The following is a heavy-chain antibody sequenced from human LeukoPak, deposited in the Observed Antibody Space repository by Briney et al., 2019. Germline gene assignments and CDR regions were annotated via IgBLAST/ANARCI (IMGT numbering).Heavy chain of an antibody. Sequence: SETLSLTCAVYGGSFSGYYWSWIRQPAGKGLEWIGRIYTSGSTTYNPSLKSRATMSVDTSRTQFSLKLSSVTAADTAVYYCARVGSGSRYLDYWGQGILVIVSS. D-gene: IGHD5-12*01. V-gene: IGHV4-59*10. CDR2: IYTSGST. CDR3: ARVGSGSRYLDY. CDR1: GGSFSGYY. J-gene: IGHJ4*02.